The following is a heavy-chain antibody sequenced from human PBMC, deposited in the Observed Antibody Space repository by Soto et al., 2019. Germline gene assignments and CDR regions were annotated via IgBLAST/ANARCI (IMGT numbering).Heavy chain of an antibody. Sequence: GGSLRLSCAASGFTFSSYAMHWVRQAPGKGLEWVAVISYDGSNKYYADSVKGRLTISRDNSKNTLYLQMNSLRAEDTAVYYCARDQTPGHYYYGMDVWGQGTTVTVSS. CDR1: GFTFSSYA. V-gene: IGHV3-30-3*01. CDR2: ISYDGSNK. D-gene: IGHD2-15*01. CDR3: ARDQTPGHYYYGMDV. J-gene: IGHJ6*02.